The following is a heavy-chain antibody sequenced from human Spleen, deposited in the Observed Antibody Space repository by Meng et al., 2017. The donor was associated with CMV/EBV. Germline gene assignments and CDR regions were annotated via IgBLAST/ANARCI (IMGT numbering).Heavy chain of an antibody. V-gene: IGHV3-23*03. Sequence: GGSLRLSCAASGFTLSSYAMSWVRQAPGKGLEWVSVIYGGGSSTYYADSVKGRFTISRDNFKNTLSLQMDSLRTEDTAVYYCAKEWAPHEHFDYWGQGTLVTVSS. J-gene: IGHJ4*02. CDR2: IYGGGSST. CDR3: AKEWAPHEHFDY. CDR1: GFTLSSYA.